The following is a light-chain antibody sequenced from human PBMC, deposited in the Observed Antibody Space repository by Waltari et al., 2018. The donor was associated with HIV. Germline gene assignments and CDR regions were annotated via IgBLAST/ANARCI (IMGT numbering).Light chain of an antibody. V-gene: IGLV1-44*01. Sequence: QSVLTQTPSASRAPGQRILMSCSGTNSNVGNNFVSWFQQVSGGAPKLVIYRNEQRPSGVPARFSAAKSGSTASLAIAGLQSDDEAEYFCASWDDKLNHWVFGGGTKLTV. CDR3: ASWDDKLNHWV. CDR1: NSNVGNNF. CDR2: RNE. J-gene: IGLJ3*02.